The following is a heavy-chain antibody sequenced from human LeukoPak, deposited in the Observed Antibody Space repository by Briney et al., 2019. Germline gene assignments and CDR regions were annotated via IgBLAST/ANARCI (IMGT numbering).Heavy chain of an antibody. D-gene: IGHD6-19*01. Sequence: GGSLRLSCAASGFTFSSYNIHWVRQAPGKGLQWVAVISYDASNEYYADSVKGRFTISRDSSKNTLYLQMNSLRAEDTALYYCAREETSGRYSYWGQGTLVTVSS. CDR1: GFTFSSYN. CDR3: AREETSGRYSY. CDR2: ISYDASNE. V-gene: IGHV3-30*01. J-gene: IGHJ4*02.